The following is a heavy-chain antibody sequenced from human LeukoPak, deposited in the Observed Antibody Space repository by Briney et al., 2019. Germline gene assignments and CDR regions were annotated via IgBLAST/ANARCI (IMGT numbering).Heavy chain of an antibody. CDR1: GYIFTSYY. J-gene: IGHJ5*02. D-gene: IGHD3-22*01. CDR2: IIPILGIA. Sequence: GASVKVSCKAFGYIFTSYYMHWVRQAPGQGLEWMGRIIPILGIANYAQKFQGRVTITADKSTSTAYMELSSLRSEDTAVYYCARDQNDSSGYYYVWFDPWGQGTLVTVSS. V-gene: IGHV1-69*04. CDR3: ARDQNDSSGYYYVWFDP.